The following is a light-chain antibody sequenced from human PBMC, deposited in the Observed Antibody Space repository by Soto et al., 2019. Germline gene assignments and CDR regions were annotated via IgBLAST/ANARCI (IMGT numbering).Light chain of an antibody. CDR1: QSLLDSDDGNTY. CDR3: MQRIEFPLN. CDR2: TVS. Sequence: DIVMTQTPLSLPVTPGEPASISCMSSQSLLDSDDGNTYLDWYLQKPGQSPQLLIYTVSYRASGVPDRFSGSGSGTDFTLKISRVEAEDVGVYYCMQRIEFPLNFGGGTKVDI. V-gene: IGKV2-40*01. J-gene: IGKJ4*01.